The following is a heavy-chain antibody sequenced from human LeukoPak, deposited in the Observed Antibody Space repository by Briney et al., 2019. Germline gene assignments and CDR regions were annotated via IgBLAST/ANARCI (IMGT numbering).Heavy chain of an antibody. CDR1: GFTFSSYS. Sequence: GGSLRLSCAASGFTFSSYSMNWVRQAPGRGREWVSSISSSSSYIYYADAVKGRFTISRDNAKNLLYLQMNSLRAEDTAVYYCARDRPADNVLLWFGELRGRTRDDNWFDPWGQGTLVTVSS. J-gene: IGHJ5*02. CDR3: ARDRPADNVLLWFGELRGRTRDDNWFDP. CDR2: ISSSSSYI. D-gene: IGHD3-10*01. V-gene: IGHV3-21*01.